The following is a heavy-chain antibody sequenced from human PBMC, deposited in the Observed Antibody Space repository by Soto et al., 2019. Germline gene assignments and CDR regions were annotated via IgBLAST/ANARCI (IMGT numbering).Heavy chain of an antibody. J-gene: IGHJ4*02. CDR1: GESFTNYW. V-gene: IGHV5-51*01. D-gene: IGHD5-18*01. Sequence: PGEFLKISSKGSGESFTNYWIGWVRQMPGKGLEWMGIIYPGDSDTRYSPSFQGQVIISVDQPISTAYLQWSNLQASDTAMYYCARQDYNYAYFDFWGQGTLVTVSS. CDR2: IYPGDSDT. CDR3: ARQDYNYAYFDF.